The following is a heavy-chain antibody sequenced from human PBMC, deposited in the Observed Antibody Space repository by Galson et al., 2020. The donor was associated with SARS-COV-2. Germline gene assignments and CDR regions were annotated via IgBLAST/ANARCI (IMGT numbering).Heavy chain of an antibody. V-gene: IGHV1-2*02. D-gene: IGHD1-26*01. CDR2: INPNSGGT. J-gene: IGHJ4*02. CDR1: GYIFTGFY. Sequence: ASVKVSCKASGYIFTGFYMHCVRQAPGQGLEWMGWINPNSGGTNYAQRFQGRVTMTRDTSINTAYIEVNRLTSDDTAVYYCARDWRWSIVGAPGNYGGQGTLVAVSS. CDR3: ARDWRWSIVGAPGNY.